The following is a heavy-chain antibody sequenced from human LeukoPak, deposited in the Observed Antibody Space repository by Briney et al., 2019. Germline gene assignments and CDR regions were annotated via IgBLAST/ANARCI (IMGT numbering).Heavy chain of an antibody. J-gene: IGHJ4*02. V-gene: IGHV1-2*02. Sequence: ASVTVSCKTSGYTFTDYYIHWVRQAPGQGLEWMGWINPNIGGTYYAQKFRGRVAMTRDTSISTAYMELSSLRSDDTAVYYCARRYFDWLLDYWGQGALVSGS. CDR1: GYTFTDYY. CDR2: INPNIGGT. D-gene: IGHD3-9*01. CDR3: ARRYFDWLLDY.